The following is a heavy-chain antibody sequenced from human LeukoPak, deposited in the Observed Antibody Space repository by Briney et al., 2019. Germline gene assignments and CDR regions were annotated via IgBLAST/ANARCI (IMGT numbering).Heavy chain of an antibody. CDR1: GYTFTDNH. CDR3: ARELGRNAFDI. J-gene: IGHJ3*02. V-gene: IGHV1-2*02. CDR2: INPNSGGT. D-gene: IGHD7-27*01. Sequence: ASVKVSCKASGYTFTDNHMYWMRQAPGQGPECMGWINPNSGGTNYAQKFQGRTTMTKDTSISTAYMELSRLRSDDTAVYYCARELGRNAFDIWGQGTMVTVSP.